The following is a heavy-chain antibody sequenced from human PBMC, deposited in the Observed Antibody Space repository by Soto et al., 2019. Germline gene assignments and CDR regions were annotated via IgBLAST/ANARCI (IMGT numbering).Heavy chain of an antibody. CDR3: ARAVDYGMDV. CDR2: IYYSGST. V-gene: IGHV4-61*01. J-gene: IGHJ6*02. Sequence: SETLSLTCTVSGDSITSNSYYWSWIRQPPGKGLEWIGYIYYSGSTNYNPSLKSRVTISVDTSKNQFSLKLSSVTAAATAVYYCARAVDYGMDVWGQGTTVTVSS. CDR1: GDSITSNSYY.